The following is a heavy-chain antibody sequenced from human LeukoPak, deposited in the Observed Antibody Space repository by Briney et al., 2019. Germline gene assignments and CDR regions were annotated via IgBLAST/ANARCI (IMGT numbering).Heavy chain of an antibody. CDR1: GFTSSSYG. CDR3: AKGRYSSGWNWYFDL. J-gene: IGHJ2*01. D-gene: IGHD6-19*01. CDR2: ISYDGSNK. Sequence: GGSLRLSCAASGFTSSSYGMHWVRQAPGKGLEWVAVISYDGSNKDYADSVKGRFTISRDNSKNTLYLQMNSLRAEDTAVYYCAKGRYSSGWNWYFDLWGRGTLVTVSS. V-gene: IGHV3-30*18.